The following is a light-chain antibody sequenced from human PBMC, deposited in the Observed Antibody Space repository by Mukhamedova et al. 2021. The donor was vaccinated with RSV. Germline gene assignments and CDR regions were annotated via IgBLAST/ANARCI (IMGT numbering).Light chain of an antibody. CDR2: SVS. Sequence: SQTVANNNLDWYQQRPGQPPSLLIYSVSKRATGVPDRFSASGSGTDFTLTISRLEPDDFAVYYCQQYDKSPPIFVFGPGTGVDIK. CDR1: QTVANNN. CDR3: QQYDKSPPIFV. J-gene: IGKJ3*01. V-gene: IGKV3-20*01.